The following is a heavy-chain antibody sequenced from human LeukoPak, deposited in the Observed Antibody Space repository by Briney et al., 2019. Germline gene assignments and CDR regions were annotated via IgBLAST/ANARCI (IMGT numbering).Heavy chain of an antibody. Sequence: ASVKVSCKASGGTFSSYAINWVRQATGQGLEWMGWMNPNSGNTGYAQKFQGRVTMTRNTSISTAYMELSSLRSEDTAVYYCASSSLYSYGSMVDYWGQGTLVTVSS. CDR3: ASSSLYSYGSMVDY. CDR1: GGTFSSYA. D-gene: IGHD5-18*01. J-gene: IGHJ4*02. CDR2: MNPNSGNT. V-gene: IGHV1-8*02.